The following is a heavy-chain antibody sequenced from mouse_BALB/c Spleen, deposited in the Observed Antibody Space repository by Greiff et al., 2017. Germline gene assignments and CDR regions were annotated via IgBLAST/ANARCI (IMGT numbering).Heavy chain of an antibody. D-gene: IGHD2-4*01. CDR3: ALSTMITTGFAY. Sequence: EVHLVESGGGLVKPGGSLKLSCAASGFTFSDYYMYWVRQTPEKRLEWVATISDGGSYTYYPDSVKGRFTISRDNAKNNLYLQMSSLKSEDTAMYYCALSTMITTGFAYWGQGTLVTVSA. CDR1: GFTFSDYY. J-gene: IGHJ3*01. V-gene: IGHV5-4*02. CDR2: ISDGGSYT.